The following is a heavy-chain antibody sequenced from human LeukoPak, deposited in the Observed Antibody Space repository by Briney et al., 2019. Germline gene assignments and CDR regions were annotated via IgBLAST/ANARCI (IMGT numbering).Heavy chain of an antibody. J-gene: IGHJ1*01. CDR2: IHYSGST. D-gene: IGHD6-13*01. Sequence: SETLSLTCTVSGGSITTDYWSWIRQPPGRGLDWIGYIHYSGSTNYNPSLKSRVTISIDTSKNQFSLNLSSVTAADTAVYFCARGRKPYSNSWFTEYFQHWGQGTLVTVSS. CDR3: ARGRKPYSNSWFTEYFQH. V-gene: IGHV4-59*01. CDR1: GGSITTDY.